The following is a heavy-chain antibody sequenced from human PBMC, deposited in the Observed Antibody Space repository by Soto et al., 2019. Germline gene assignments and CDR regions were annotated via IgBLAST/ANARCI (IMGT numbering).Heavy chain of an antibody. CDR3: TRVGKTSVTHRNYYFYGRYV. CDR2: IRNKPYGGTT. V-gene: IGHV3-49*03. D-gene: IGHD4-17*01. CDR1: GFTLGHYA. J-gene: IGHJ6*02. Sequence: PGGTLRLSCTVSGFTLGHYAMSWFRQAPGKGLEWVGFIRNKPYGGTTEYAASVKGRFAISRDDSKSIAYLQMNSLKPEDTAMYYCTRVGKTSVTHRNYYFYGRYVWGDVTTFTVSS.